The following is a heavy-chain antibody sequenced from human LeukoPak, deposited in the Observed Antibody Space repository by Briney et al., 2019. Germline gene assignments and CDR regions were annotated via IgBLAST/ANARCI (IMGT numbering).Heavy chain of an antibody. CDR3: ARHLVVVRGYRAWFDP. J-gene: IGHJ5*02. CDR2: IFYSGST. V-gene: IGHV4-39*01. D-gene: IGHD3-10*01. CDR1: SGSISTSNYY. Sequence: SETLSLTCTVSSGSISTSNYYWGWVRQPPGKALEWIGNIFYSGSTYYSPSLKSRVTISLDTSKNQFSLKLSSVTAADTAVYYCARHLVVVRGYRAWFDPWGQGTLVTVSS.